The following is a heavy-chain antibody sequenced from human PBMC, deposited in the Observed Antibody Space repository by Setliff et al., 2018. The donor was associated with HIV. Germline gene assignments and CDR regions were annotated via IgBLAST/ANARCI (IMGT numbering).Heavy chain of an antibody. J-gene: IGHJ3*02. D-gene: IGHD3-10*01. CDR1: GFSLSTSGMR. V-gene: IGHV2-70*04. CDR3: ARGPYGPPDAFDI. Sequence: QTLTLTCTFSGFSLSTSGMRVTWIRQPPGKALEWLARIDWDDDKFYSTSLKTRLTISKDTSKNQVVLTMTNMDPVDTATYYCARGPYGPPDAFDIWGQGTLVTVSS. CDR2: IDWDDDK.